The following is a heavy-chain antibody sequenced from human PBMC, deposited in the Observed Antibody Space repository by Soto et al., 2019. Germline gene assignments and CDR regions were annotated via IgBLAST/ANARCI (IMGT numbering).Heavy chain of an antibody. CDR2: IKSKTDGGTT. V-gene: IGHV3-15*01. J-gene: IGHJ6*03. D-gene: IGHD3-22*01. Sequence: GGSLRLSCAASGFTFSNAWMSWVRQAPGKGLEWVGRIKSKTDGGTTDYAAPVKGRFTISRDDSKNTLYLQMNSLKTEDTAVYYCTTEAYYYDSSCYYYYYYMDVWGQGTTVTVSS. CDR3: TTEAYYYDSSCYYYYYYMDV. CDR1: GFTFSNAW.